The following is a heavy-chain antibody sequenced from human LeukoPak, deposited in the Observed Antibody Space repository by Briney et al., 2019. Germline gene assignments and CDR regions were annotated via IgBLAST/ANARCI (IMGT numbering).Heavy chain of an antibody. V-gene: IGHV3-43*02. J-gene: IGHJ5*02. CDR1: GFTFDDYA. CDR2: ISGDGGST. D-gene: IGHD3-10*01. Sequence: PGGSLRLSCAASGFTFDDYAMHWVRQAPGKGLEWVSLISGDGGSTYYADSVKGRFTISRDNSKNSLYLQMNSLRTEDTALYYCAKDRFNYYGSGSYYSPWGQGTLVTVSS. CDR3: AKDRFNYYGSGSYYSP.